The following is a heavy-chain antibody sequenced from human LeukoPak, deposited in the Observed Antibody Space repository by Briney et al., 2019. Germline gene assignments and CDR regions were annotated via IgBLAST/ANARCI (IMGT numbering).Heavy chain of an antibody. J-gene: IGHJ4*02. Sequence: SETLSLTCAVYGGSFSGYYWSWIRQPPGKGLEWIGYIYYSGSTNYNPSLKSRVTISVDTSKNQFSLKLSSVTAADTAVYYCARRRNYYDSSGYGFDYWGQGTLVTVSS. CDR1: GGSFSGYY. V-gene: IGHV4-34*01. D-gene: IGHD3-22*01. CDR2: IYYSGST. CDR3: ARRRNYYDSSGYGFDY.